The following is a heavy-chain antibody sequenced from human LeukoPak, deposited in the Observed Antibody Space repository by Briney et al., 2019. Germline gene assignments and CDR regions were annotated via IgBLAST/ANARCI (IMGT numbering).Heavy chain of an antibody. CDR2: ISSSSSYM. CDR3: ARDRAVARD. J-gene: IGHJ4*02. V-gene: IGHV3-21*01. Sequence: GGSLRLSCAASGFTFSSYSMNWVRQAPGKGLEWVSSISSSSSYMYYADSVKGRFTISRDNAKNSLYLQMNSLRAEDTAAYYCARDRAVARDWGQGTLVTVSS. CDR1: GFTFSSYS.